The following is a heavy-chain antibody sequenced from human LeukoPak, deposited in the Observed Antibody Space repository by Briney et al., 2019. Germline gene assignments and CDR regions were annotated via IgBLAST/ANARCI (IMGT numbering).Heavy chain of an antibody. CDR2: MNPNSGNT. J-gene: IGHJ6*02. Sequence: ASVKVSCKASGYTFTSYDINWVRQATGQGLEWMGWMNPNSGNTGYAQKFQDRVTMTRNTSISTAYMELSSLRSEDTAVYYCARGDTWIQSYRYHALDVWGQGTTVAVSS. CDR3: ARGDTWIQSYRYHALDV. CDR1: GYTFTSYD. V-gene: IGHV1-8*01. D-gene: IGHD5-18*01.